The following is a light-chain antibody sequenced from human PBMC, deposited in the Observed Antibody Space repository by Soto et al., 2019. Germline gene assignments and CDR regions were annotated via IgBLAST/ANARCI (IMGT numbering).Light chain of an antibody. Sequence: QSALTQPASVSGSPGQSITISCTGTSSDVGGYNYVSWYQQHPGKAPKLMIYDVSNRPSGVSNRFSDSKSGNTASLTISGLQAETEADYYCSSYTSSSTPVFGGGTKLTVL. CDR1: SSDVGGYNY. CDR2: DVS. CDR3: SSYTSSSTPV. J-gene: IGLJ2*01. V-gene: IGLV2-14*03.